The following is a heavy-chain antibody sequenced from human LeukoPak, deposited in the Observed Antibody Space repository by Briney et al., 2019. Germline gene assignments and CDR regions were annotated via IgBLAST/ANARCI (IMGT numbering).Heavy chain of an antibody. D-gene: IGHD3-10*01. Sequence: SETLSLTCTVSGGSISSYYWSWIRQPPGKGLEWIGYIYYSGSTNYNPSLKSRVTISVDTSKNQFSLKLSSVTAADTAVYYCXRGDEXXAFDIWGQGTMVTVSS. CDR2: IYYSGST. V-gene: IGHV4-59*08. J-gene: IGHJ3*02. CDR3: XRGDEXXAFDI. CDR1: GGSISSYY.